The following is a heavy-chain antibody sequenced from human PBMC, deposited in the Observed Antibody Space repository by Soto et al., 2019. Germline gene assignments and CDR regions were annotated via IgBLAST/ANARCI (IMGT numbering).Heavy chain of an antibody. D-gene: IGHD1-26*01. J-gene: IGHJ5*02. Sequence: EVQLVASGGGLVKPGGSLSLSCAASGFTFSSYSMNWVRQAPGKGLEWVSSISSSSSYKYYPDSVKGRFTISGDNAKNPLYLHRNRLRAEDTEVYYCAREQRGRGRATSFAPWGQGTLVTVSS. CDR3: AREQRGRGRATSFAP. CDR1: GFTFSSYS. V-gene: IGHV3-21*01. CDR2: ISSSSSYK.